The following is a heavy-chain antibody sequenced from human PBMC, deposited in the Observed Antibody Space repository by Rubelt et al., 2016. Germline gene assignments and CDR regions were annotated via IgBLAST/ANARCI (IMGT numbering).Heavy chain of an antibody. V-gene: IGHV1-2*06. CDR2: LNPDSGCT. CDR1: VYTFNVYY. Sequence: QVHLVQSGAAVKKPGASVKVSCKASVYTFNVYYLHWVRQAPGQGLEWMGRLNPDSGCTKYAPKFQGRVNMTRDTATRKAYMQLSNRRSDETAVYYGAVSYNSQWVWGQGTLVTVSS. D-gene: IGHD1-14*01. CDR3: AVSYNSQWV. J-gene: IGHJ4*02.